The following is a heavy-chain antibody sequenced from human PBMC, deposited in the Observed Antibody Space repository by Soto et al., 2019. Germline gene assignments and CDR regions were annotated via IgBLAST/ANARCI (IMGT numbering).Heavy chain of an antibody. V-gene: IGHV1-2*02. Sequence: ASVKVSCKASGYTFTGYYIHWVRQAPGQGLEWMGWINPNSGGTNFQQKFQGRVTMTRAMSTNTVYMELSSLSSDDTAVYYCARDGYRYYYDSSGYYLDFCGQGTLVTVST. CDR3: ARDGYRYYYDSSGYYLDF. J-gene: IGHJ4*02. D-gene: IGHD3-22*01. CDR1: GYTFTGYY. CDR2: INPNSGGT.